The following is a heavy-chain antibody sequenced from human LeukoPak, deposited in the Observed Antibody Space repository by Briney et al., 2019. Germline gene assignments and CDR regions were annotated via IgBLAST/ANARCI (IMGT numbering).Heavy chain of an antibody. V-gene: IGHV3-21*01. Sequence: GGSLRLSCAASGFTFSDYSMNWVRQAPGKGLEWVASVNTVSSYIYYADSMRGRFTISRDNAKNSPYLRMSSLRVEDTAVYYCARGEGYYASGSYYIDYWGQGTLVTVSS. D-gene: IGHD3-10*01. J-gene: IGHJ4*02. CDR3: ARGEGYYASGSYYIDY. CDR2: VNTVSSYI. CDR1: GFTFSDYS.